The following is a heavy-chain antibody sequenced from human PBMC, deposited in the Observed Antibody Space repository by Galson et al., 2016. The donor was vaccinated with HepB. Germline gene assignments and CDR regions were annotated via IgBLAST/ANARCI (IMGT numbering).Heavy chain of an antibody. CDR2: CSGSGVDT. J-gene: IGHJ4*02. Sequence: SLRLSCAASGFTFRSCAMSWVRQAPGKGLEWVSGCSGSGVDTLYADSVKGRFTISRDNSKNTLYLQMNSLRVEDTAVYYCAKDRYTVTTLFDFWGQGTLVPGSS. V-gene: IGHV3-23*01. CDR3: AKDRYTVTTLFDF. CDR1: GFTFRSCA. D-gene: IGHD4-17*01.